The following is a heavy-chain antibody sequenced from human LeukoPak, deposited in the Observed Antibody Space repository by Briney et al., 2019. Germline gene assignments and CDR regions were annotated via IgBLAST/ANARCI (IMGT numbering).Heavy chain of an antibody. CDR3: ARGRPHGNDY. CDR1: GFTFGSYA. V-gene: IGHV3-74*01. CDR2: IASDGSST. D-gene: IGHD4-23*01. Sequence: GGSLRLSCAATGFTFGSYAMNWVRQAPGKGLVWVSRIASDGSSTTYADSVKGRFSISRDNVKNTLYLQMNSLRVEDTAVYYCARGRPHGNDYWGQGTLVTVSS. J-gene: IGHJ4*02.